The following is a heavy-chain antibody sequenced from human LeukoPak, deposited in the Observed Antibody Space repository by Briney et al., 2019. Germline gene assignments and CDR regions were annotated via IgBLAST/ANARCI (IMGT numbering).Heavy chain of an antibody. CDR2: IIPIFGTA. J-gene: IGHJ4*02. CDR3: ARGRYSSSAAVY. V-gene: IGHV1-69*01. Sequence: GASVKVSCKASGGTFSSYAISWVRQAPGQGLGWMGGIIPIFGTANYAQKFQGRVTITADESTSTAYMELSSLRSEDTAVYYCARGRYSSSAAVYWGQGTLVTVSS. CDR1: GGTFSSYA. D-gene: IGHD6-13*01.